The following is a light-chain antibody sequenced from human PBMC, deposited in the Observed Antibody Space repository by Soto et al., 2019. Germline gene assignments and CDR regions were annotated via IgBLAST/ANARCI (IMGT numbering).Light chain of an antibody. CDR3: RQYDSSPRT. CDR2: LGS. J-gene: IGKJ1*01. V-gene: IGKV3-20*01. Sequence: EIVLTQTPGTLSLSPGDRATLSCRASQSVNNKYLAWYQQKPGQAPRLLIYLGSTRASGIPDRFSGSGSGTYFTLTIRRLEPEEFAVYYWRQYDSSPRTFGQGTKVDFK. CDR1: QSVNNKY.